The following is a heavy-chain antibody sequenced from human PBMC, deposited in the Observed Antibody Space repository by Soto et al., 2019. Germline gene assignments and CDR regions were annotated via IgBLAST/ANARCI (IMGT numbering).Heavy chain of an antibody. D-gene: IGHD3-22*01. CDR3: AAGDSSGYYGG. Sequence: SVRVSCKXSGFIFTSFGVQWVRQARGQRLEWIGWITVGTGNTNYAQKFQERVTITRDMSTSTAYMELSSLRSEDTAVYYCAAGDSSGYYGGWGQGTQVTVSS. J-gene: IGHJ4*02. CDR1: GFIFTSFG. V-gene: IGHV1-58*01. CDR2: ITVGTGNT.